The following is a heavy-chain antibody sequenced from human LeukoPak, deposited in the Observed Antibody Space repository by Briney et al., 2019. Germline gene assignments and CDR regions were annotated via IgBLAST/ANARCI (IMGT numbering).Heavy chain of an antibody. V-gene: IGHV1-18*01. J-gene: IGHJ5*02. CDR1: GYTFTSYG. D-gene: IGHD3-9*01. CDR3: ASQKSAYDILTGYSFNWFDP. Sequence: ASVKVSCKASGYTFTSYGISWVRQAPGQGLDGIGWISAYNGNTNYAQKLQGRVTMTTDTSTSTAYMELRSLRSDDTAVYYCASQKSAYDILTGYSFNWFDPWGQGTLVTVSS. CDR2: ISAYNGNT.